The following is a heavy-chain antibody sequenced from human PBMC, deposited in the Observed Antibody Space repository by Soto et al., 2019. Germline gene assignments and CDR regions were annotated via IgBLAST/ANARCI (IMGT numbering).Heavy chain of an antibody. V-gene: IGHV1-3*01. CDR3: ARNSVAAVGIFDF. CDR1: GYTFTDYI. J-gene: IGHJ4*02. Sequence: ASVKVSCKASGYTFTDYIIHWVRLAPRQRLEWMGWINADNGNTKFSQKFQGRVTITKNTSASTVYMELSSLRPEDTTVYHCARNSVAAVGIFDFWGQGTLVTVSS. CDR2: INADNGNT. D-gene: IGHD6-19*01.